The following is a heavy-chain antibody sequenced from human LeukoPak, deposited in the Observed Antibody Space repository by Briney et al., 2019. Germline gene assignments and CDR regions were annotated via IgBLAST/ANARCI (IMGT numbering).Heavy chain of an antibody. CDR2: INHSGSS. J-gene: IGHJ4*02. D-gene: IGHD3-10*01. CDR1: GGSFSDYY. V-gene: IGHV4-34*01. CDR3: ARAGFGLAPHRGTPFDY. Sequence: PSETLSLTCAVYGGSFSDYYWSWIRQPPGKGLEWIGEINHSGSSSYNPSLKSRVTISVDTSKNQFSLKLTSVTAADTAVYYCARAGFGLAPHRGTPFDYWGQGTLATVSS.